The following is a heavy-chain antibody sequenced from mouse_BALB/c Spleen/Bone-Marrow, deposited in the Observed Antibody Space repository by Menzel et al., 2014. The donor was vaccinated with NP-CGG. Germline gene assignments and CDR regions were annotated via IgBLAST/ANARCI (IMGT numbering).Heavy chain of an antibody. D-gene: IGHD4-1*01. CDR2: ISSGSNSI. Sequence: EVQRVESGGGLVQPGGSRKLSCAASGFTFXSFGMHWVRQAPEKGLEWVAYISSGSNSIFYADTVKGRFTISRDNPKNTLFLQMTSLRSEDTAMYYCTRGGNWDDFDYWGQGTTLTVSS. V-gene: IGHV5-17*02. CDR3: TRGGNWDDFDY. CDR1: GFTFXSFG. J-gene: IGHJ2*01.